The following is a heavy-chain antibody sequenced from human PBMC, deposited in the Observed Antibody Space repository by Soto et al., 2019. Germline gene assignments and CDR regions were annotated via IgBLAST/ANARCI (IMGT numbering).Heavy chain of an antibody. CDR3: ARDMSYSSSWYYYYYYMDV. CDR1: GYTFTSYY. CDR2: INPSGGST. J-gene: IGHJ6*03. Sequence: QVQLVQSGAEVKKPGASVKVSCKASGYTFTSYYMHWVRQAPGQGLEWMGIINPSGGSTSYAQTFQGRVTMTRDTSTSTVYMELSSLRSEDTAVYYCARDMSYSSSWYYYYYYMDVWGKGTTVTVSS. D-gene: IGHD6-13*01. V-gene: IGHV1-46*03.